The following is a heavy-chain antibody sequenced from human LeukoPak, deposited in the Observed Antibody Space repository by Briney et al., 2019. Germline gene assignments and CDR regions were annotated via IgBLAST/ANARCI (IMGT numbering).Heavy chain of an antibody. CDR3: ASHYGYMSVLRDY. CDR1: GGSISSSSYY. Sequence: SETPSLTCTVSGGSISSSSYYCGRVRQPPREGLGWIGSMEHSGSTYYNPSLKSRVTISVDTSKNQFSLKVSSVTAADTAVYYCASHYGYMSVLRDYWGQGTLVTVSS. V-gene: IGHV4-39*01. CDR2: MEHSGST. D-gene: IGHD5-18*01. J-gene: IGHJ4*02.